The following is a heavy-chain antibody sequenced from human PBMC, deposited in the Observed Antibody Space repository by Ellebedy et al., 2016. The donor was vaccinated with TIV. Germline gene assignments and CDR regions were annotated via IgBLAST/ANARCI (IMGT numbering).Heavy chain of an antibody. V-gene: IGHV3-7*01. CDR3: ARDFGQSGYDLLDY. D-gene: IGHD5-12*01. CDR2: MRQDGSQI. CDR1: GFRFTSYW. J-gene: IGHJ4*02. Sequence: GGSLRLSCAASGFRFTSYWLIWVRQAPGKGLEWVANMRQDGSQINYGDSVKGRFNISRDNARDSLYLQMDSLKVEDTAVYYCARDFGQSGYDLLDYWGQGTLVTVSS.